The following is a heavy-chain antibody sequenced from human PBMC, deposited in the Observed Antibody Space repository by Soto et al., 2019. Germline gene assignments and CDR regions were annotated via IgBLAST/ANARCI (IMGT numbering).Heavy chain of an antibody. D-gene: IGHD2-8*01. CDR1: GFTFSTYW. V-gene: IGHV3-7*04. CDR3: GREGRNGVPPGDF. J-gene: IGHJ4*02. CDR2: IKGDESEK. Sequence: EVQLVESGGGLVQPGGSLRLSCAASGFTFSTYWMSWVRQAPGKGPEWVANIKGDESEKYYVDSVKGRFTISRDNAKNSLSLQMNGLRAEDTAMYYCGREGRNGVPPGDFWGPGTLVIVSS.